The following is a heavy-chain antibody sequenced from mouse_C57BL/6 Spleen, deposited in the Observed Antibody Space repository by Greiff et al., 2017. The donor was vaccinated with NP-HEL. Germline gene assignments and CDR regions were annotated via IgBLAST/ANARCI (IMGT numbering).Heavy chain of an antibody. CDR2: INPNNGGT. CDR1: GYTFTDYN. CDR3: ARDGYDDGTGYYYAMDY. Sequence: EVQLQQSGPELVKPGASVKIPCKASGYTFTDYNMDWVKQSHGKSLEWIGDINPNNGGTIYNQKFKGKATLTVDKSSSTAYMELRSLTSEDTAVYYCARDGYDDGTGYYYAMDYWGQGTSVTVSS. J-gene: IGHJ4*01. V-gene: IGHV1-18*01. D-gene: IGHD2-2*01.